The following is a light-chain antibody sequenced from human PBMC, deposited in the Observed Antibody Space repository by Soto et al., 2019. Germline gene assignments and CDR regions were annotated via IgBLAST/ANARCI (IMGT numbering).Light chain of an antibody. V-gene: IGKV3-20*01. CDR3: QQYGNSPT. CDR1: QSVSAGY. J-gene: IGKJ1*01. CDR2: ETS. Sequence: EIVLTQSPGTLSLSPGESATLSCRASQSVSAGYFAWYQQKPGQAPRLIIYETSSKMTGIPYRFSGSGSGTEFTLTISRLEPEDFAVYYCQQYGNSPTFGKGTKVDI.